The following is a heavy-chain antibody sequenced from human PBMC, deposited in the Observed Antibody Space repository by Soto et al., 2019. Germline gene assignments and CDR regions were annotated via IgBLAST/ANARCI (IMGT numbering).Heavy chain of an antibody. CDR2: ISAYNGNT. CDR1: GYTFTSYG. D-gene: IGHD3-10*01. Sequence: GASVKVSCKASGYTFTSYGISWVRQAPGQGLEWMGWISAYNGNTNYAQKLQGRVTMTTDTSTSTAYMELRSLRSDDTAVYYCAILPGGDPNYYYGMDVWGQGTTVTVSS. V-gene: IGHV1-18*01. CDR3: AILPGGDPNYYYGMDV. J-gene: IGHJ6*02.